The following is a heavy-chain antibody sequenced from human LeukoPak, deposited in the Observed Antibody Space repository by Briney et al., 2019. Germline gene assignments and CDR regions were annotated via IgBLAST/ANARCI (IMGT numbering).Heavy chain of an antibody. J-gene: IGHJ4*02. Sequence: GGSLRLSCAASGFTFSNYGTSWVRQAPGKGLEWVSTISDSGGNTYYADSVKGRFTISRDNSKNTLYLQMNSLRAEDTAVYYCAKSKVGYYFDYWGQGTLVTVSS. V-gene: IGHV3-23*01. CDR3: AKSKVGYYFDY. CDR2: ISDSGGNT. D-gene: IGHD5-12*01. CDR1: GFTFSNYG.